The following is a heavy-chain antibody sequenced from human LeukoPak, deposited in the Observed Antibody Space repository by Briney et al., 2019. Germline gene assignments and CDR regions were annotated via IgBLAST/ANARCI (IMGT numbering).Heavy chain of an antibody. V-gene: IGHV1-46*01. J-gene: IGHJ4*02. CDR3: AILAPLKSGWYGRTVDNFDY. Sequence: ASVKVSCKASGYTFTSYYMHWVRQAPGQGLEWMGIINPSGGSTSYAQKFQGRVTMTRDTPTSTVYMELSSLRSEDTAVYYCAILAPLKSGWYGRTVDNFDYWGQGTLVTVSS. CDR2: INPSGGST. D-gene: IGHD6-19*01. CDR1: GYTFTSYY.